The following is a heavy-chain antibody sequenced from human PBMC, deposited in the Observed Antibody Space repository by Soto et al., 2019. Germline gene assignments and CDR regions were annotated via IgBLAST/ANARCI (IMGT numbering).Heavy chain of an antibody. CDR2: ISYDGSNK. CDR3: AKDLSSSWDNSYYYGMDV. D-gene: IGHD6-13*01. J-gene: IGHJ6*02. CDR1: GFTFSSYG. Sequence: GGSLRLSCAASGFTFSSYGMHWVRQAPGKGLEWVAVISYDGSNKYYADSVKGRFTISRDNSKNTLYLQMNSLRAEDTAVYYCAKDLSSSWDNSYYYGMDVWGQGTTVTVSS. V-gene: IGHV3-30*18.